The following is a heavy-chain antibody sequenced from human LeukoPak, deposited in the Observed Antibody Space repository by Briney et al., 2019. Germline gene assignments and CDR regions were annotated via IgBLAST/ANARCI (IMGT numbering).Heavy chain of an antibody. Sequence: GGSLRLSCAASGFTFNFYAMSWVRQAPGEGPEWVSAISASGGPTYYADSVKGRFTISRDNSKNTLYLQMNSLRAEDAAVYYCARIVSSGWPHWYFDLWGRGTLVTFSS. CDR3: ARIVSSGWPHWYFDL. CDR2: ISASGGPT. J-gene: IGHJ2*01. D-gene: IGHD6-19*01. CDR1: GFTFNFYA. V-gene: IGHV3-23*01.